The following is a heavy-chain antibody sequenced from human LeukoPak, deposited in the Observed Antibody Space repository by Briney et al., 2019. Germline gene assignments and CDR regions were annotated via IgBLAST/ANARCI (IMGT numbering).Heavy chain of an antibody. V-gene: IGHV1-18*01. D-gene: IGHD5-18*01. CDR1: GYTFTSYG. CDR2: ISAYNGNT. J-gene: IGHJ6*02. CDR3: ARDRYSYGPYYYYYGVDV. Sequence: ASVKVSCKASGYTFTSYGISWVRQAPGQGLEWMGWISAYNGNTNYAQKLQGRVTMTTDTSTSTAYMELRSLRSDDTAVYYCARDRYSYGPYYYYYGVDVWGQGTTVTVSS.